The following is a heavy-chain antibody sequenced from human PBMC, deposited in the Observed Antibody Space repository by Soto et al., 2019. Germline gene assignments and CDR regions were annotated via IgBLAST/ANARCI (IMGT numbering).Heavy chain of an antibody. Sequence: GFLSLSSAASGLCFSRAGMSWVRQASGKGLEWVSGITDTGGSTYYVDSVKGRFTIPRENSKNTLSLEMNSLRAEDTDVYYCAQDSGWLHYDWCQGTLVTDSS. V-gene: IGHV3-23*01. CDR1: GLCFSRAG. J-gene: IGHJ4*02. CDR3: AQDSGWLHYD. D-gene: IGHD5-12*01. CDR2: ITDTGGST.